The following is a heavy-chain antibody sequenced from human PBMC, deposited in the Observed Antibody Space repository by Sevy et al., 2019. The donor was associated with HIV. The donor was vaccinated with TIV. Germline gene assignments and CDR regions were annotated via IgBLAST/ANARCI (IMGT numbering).Heavy chain of an antibody. CDR3: AREGCTKPHDY. J-gene: IGHJ4*02. D-gene: IGHD2-8*01. Sequence: GGSLRLSCAASGFTFSNYAMSWVHQAPGKGLEWVSTLSFGCGEINYADSVKGRFTISRDNSKSSVYLQMNNLRPEDTAVYYCAREGCTKPHDYWGQGTLVTVSS. V-gene: IGHV3-23*01. CDR1: GFTFSNYA. CDR2: LSFGCGEI.